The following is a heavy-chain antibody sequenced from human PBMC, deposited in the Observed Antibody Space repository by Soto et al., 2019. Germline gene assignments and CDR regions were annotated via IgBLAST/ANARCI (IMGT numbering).Heavy chain of an antibody. CDR3: ARDAAVGLFDY. D-gene: IGHD1-26*01. V-gene: IGHV1-58*02. CDR2: IVVGSGNT. J-gene: IGHJ4*02. CDR1: GFTFTSSA. Sequence: SVKVSCKASGFTFTSSAMQWVRQARGQRLEWIGWIVVGSGNTNYAQKFQERVTITRDVSTNTAYMELTSPRSDDTAVYYCARDAAVGLFDYWGQGTLVTVSS.